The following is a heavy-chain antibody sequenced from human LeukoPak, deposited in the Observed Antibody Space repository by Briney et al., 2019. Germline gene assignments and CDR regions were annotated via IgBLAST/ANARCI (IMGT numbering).Heavy chain of an antibody. V-gene: IGHV1-46*01. D-gene: IGHD6-6*01. CDR3: ARDFISSSLDY. CDR1: GYTFTSYD. J-gene: IGHJ4*02. Sequence: ASVKVSCKASGYTFTSYDMHWVRQAPGQGLEWMGIINPSGVSTSYAQKFQGRVTMTRDMSTSTVYMELSSLRSEDPAVYYCARDFISSSLDYWGQGTLVTVSS. CDR2: INPSGVST.